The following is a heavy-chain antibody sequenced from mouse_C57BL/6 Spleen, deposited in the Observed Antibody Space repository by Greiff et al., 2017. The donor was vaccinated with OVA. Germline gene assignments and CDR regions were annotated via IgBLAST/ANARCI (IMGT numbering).Heavy chain of an antibody. J-gene: IGHJ1*03. D-gene: IGHD1-1*01. Sequence: QVQLQQPGAELVRPGSSVKLSCKASGYTFTSYWMHWVKQRPIQGLEWIGNIDPSDSETHYNQKFKDKATLTVDKSSSTAYMQLSSLTSEDSAVDYCASSGSSWWYFDVWGTGTTVTVSS. V-gene: IGHV1-52*01. CDR2: IDPSDSET. CDR1: GYTFTSYW. CDR3: ASSGSSWWYFDV.